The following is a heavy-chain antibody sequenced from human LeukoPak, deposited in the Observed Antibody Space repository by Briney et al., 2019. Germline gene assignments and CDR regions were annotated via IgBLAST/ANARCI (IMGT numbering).Heavy chain of an antibody. V-gene: IGHV3-53*01. Sequence: GGSLRLSCAASGFTVSSYYTNWVRQAPGKELEGVSVIYTCGGRYYADSVRGRFTISRDNSKNTLYLQMNSLRAEDTAVYYCARRSGIAAAGAFDYWGQGTLVPVSS. CDR1: GFTVSSYY. J-gene: IGHJ4*02. D-gene: IGHD6-25*01. CDR3: ARRSGIAAAGAFDY. CDR2: IYTCGGR.